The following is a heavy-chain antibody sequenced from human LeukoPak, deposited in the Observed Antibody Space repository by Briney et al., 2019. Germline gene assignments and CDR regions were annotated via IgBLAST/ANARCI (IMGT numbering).Heavy chain of an antibody. Sequence: VASVKVSCKASGYTFTSYAFSWVRQAPGQGLEWMGWISAYNGNTKYAQKFQGRVTMTTDTSTSTAYMGVRSLRSDDTAVYYCARDRSSSWYYFEYWGQGALVTVSS. CDR3: ARDRSSSWYYFEY. V-gene: IGHV1-18*01. D-gene: IGHD6-13*01. J-gene: IGHJ4*02. CDR1: GYTFTSYA. CDR2: ISAYNGNT.